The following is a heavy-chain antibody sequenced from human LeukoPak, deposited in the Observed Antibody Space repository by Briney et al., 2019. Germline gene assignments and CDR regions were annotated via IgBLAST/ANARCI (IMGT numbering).Heavy chain of an antibody. V-gene: IGHV3-30*03. CDR1: GFTFSSYG. D-gene: IGHD6-19*01. Sequence: GGSLRLSCAASGFTFSSYGMHWVRQAPGKGLEWVAVISYDGSNKYYADSVKGRFTISRDNAKNSLYLQMNSLRAEDTAVYYCARDNSGWGRRAFDIWGQGTMVTVSS. CDR3: ARDNSGWGRRAFDI. CDR2: ISYDGSNK. J-gene: IGHJ3*02.